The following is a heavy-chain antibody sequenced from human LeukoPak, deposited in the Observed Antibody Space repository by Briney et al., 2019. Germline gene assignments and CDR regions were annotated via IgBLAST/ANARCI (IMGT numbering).Heavy chain of an antibody. CDR1: GFTFSDYY. Sequence: GGSLRLSCAASGFTFSDYYMSWIRQAPGKGLEWVSYISSSGSTTYYADSVKGRFTISRDNSKNTLYLQMNSLRAEDTAVYYCAKEREYSHYDFWSGYLYYFDYWGQGTLVTVSS. CDR2: ISSSGSTT. V-gene: IGHV3-11*01. D-gene: IGHD3-3*01. CDR3: AKEREYSHYDFWSGYLYYFDY. J-gene: IGHJ4*02.